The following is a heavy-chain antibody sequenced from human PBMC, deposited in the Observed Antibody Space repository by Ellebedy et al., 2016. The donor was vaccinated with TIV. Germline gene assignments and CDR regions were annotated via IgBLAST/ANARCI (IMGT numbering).Heavy chain of an antibody. CDR1: GFTVTSHY. CDR3: ARVGNWGYYFDS. V-gene: IGHV3-53*01. CDR2: FSTDGNT. Sequence: GESLKISCVVSGFTVTSHYMSWVRQAPGKVLEWVSGFSTDGNTYNADSVKGRFTISRDTSKNMLFLQMNNLRAVDTAVYYCARVGNWGYYFDSWGRGTLVAVSS. J-gene: IGHJ4*02. D-gene: IGHD7-27*01.